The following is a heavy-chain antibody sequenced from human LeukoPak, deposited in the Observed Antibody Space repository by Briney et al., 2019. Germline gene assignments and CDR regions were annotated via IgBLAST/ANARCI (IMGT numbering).Heavy chain of an antibody. D-gene: IGHD3-10*01. V-gene: IGHV2-70*11. CDR1: GGSISSGGYY. CDR3: ARHGSGSYSQPRTFDY. Sequence: TLSLTCTVSGGSISSGGYYWSWIRQPPGKALEWLARIDWDDDKYYSTSLKTRLTISKDTSKNQVVLTMTNMDPVDTATYYCARHGSGSYSQPRTFDYWGQGTLVTVSS. J-gene: IGHJ4*02. CDR2: IDWDDDK.